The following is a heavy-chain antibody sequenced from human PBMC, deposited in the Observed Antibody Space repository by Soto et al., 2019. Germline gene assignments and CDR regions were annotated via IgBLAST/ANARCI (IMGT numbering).Heavy chain of an antibody. J-gene: IGHJ4*02. CDR2: ITGSGDST. V-gene: IGHV3-23*01. Sequence: EVQLLESGGGLVQPGGSLRLSCTISGFTFSSYAMSWVRQAPGKGLECVSSITGSGDSTYYADSVKGRFSISRDKSKNTLYLQMNSLRAEDTAVYYCAKDLQFSGWLSAQTFVYWGQGTQVTVSS. CDR1: GFTFSSYA. D-gene: IGHD6-19*01. CDR3: AKDLQFSGWLSAQTFVY.